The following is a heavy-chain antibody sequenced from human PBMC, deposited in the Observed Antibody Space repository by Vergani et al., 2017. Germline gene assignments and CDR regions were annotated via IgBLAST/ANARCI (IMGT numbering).Heavy chain of an antibody. CDR1: GFTFSHYS. V-gene: IGHV3-21*01. J-gene: IGHJ4*02. Sequence: EVQMVESGGGLVKPGGSLRLSCVASGFTFSHYSMNWVRQAPGKGLEWVSSISGNNDDVYYADSVKGRFTISRDNAKNSLYLDMSSLRAEDTAVYYCAKEGVGARNFDYWGQGTLVTVSS. D-gene: IGHD1-26*01. CDR2: ISGNNDDV. CDR3: AKEGVGARNFDY.